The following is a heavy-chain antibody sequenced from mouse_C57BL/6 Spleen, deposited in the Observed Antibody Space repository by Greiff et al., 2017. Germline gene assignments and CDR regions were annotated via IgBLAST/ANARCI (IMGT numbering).Heavy chain of an antibody. CDR1: GFSLTSYG. V-gene: IGHV2-2*01. CDR3: ARIRHYYGKDYAMDY. J-gene: IGHJ4*01. Sequence: QVHVKQSGPGLVQPSQSLSITCTVSGFSLTSYGVHWVRQSPGKGLEWLGVIWSGGSTDSNAAFISRLSISKDNSKSQVFFKMNSLQADDTAIYYCARIRHYYGKDYAMDYWGQGTSVTVSS. CDR2: IWSGGST. D-gene: IGHD1-1*01.